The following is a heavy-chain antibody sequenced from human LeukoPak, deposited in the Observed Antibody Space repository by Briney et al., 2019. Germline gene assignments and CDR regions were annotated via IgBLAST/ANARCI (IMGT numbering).Heavy chain of an antibody. J-gene: IGHJ4*02. V-gene: IGHV1-2*02. Sequence: GASVRVSCKASGYTFTNYYMHWVRQAPGHGLEWMGWINPNSGGTNYAQKFQGRVTMTRDTSISTAYMELSSLRSDDTAVYYCARDSGSSGWDPTSFFDNWGQGTLVTVSS. CDR1: GYTFTNYY. D-gene: IGHD6-19*01. CDR2: INPNSGGT. CDR3: ARDSGSSGWDPTSFFDN.